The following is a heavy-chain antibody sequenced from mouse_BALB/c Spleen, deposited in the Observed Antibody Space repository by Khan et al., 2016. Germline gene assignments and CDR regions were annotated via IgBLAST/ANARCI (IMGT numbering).Heavy chain of an antibody. V-gene: IGHV2-6-7*01. CDR3: ARDGWGYYAMDY. CDR1: GFSLIAYG. CDR2: IWGDGTT. J-gene: IGHJ4*01. Sequence: QVQLKESGPGLVAPSQSLSITCTVSGFSLIAYGVNWVRQPPGKSLEWLGMIWGDGTTDYNSALKSRLNITKDNSKSQVFLKMNSLQNDDTARYYCARDGWGYYAMDYWGQGTSVTVSS. D-gene: IGHD2-2*01.